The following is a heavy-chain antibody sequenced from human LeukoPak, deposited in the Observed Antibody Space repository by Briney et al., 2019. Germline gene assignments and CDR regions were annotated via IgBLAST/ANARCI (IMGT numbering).Heavy chain of an antibody. D-gene: IGHD2-15*01. CDR2: IYAGDFDT. V-gene: IGHV5-51*01. CDR1: GYSSTSYW. CDR3: ARRYARSDWYSVVY. J-gene: IGHJ4*02. Sequence: PGASLKISCKHSGYSSTSYWISWVRQMPGKGLEWMGIIYAGDFDTRYSPSFQGQVTISADKSINTAYLQWSNLEASDTGMYYCARRYARSDWYSVVYWGQGTLVTVSS.